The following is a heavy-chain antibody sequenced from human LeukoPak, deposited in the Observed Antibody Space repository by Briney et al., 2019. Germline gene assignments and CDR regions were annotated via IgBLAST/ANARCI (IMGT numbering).Heavy chain of an antibody. Sequence: PGGSLRLSCAASGFTVSSNYMSWVRQAPGKGLEWVSVFYSGGSRYYADSVEGRLTISRDNSKNTLYFQMNSLRAEDTAVYYCARGTFYGGNSPFAFDIWGQGTMVTVSS. V-gene: IGHV3-53*01. CDR3: ARGTFYGGNSPFAFDI. CDR2: FYSGGSR. J-gene: IGHJ3*02. D-gene: IGHD4-23*01. CDR1: GFTVSSNY.